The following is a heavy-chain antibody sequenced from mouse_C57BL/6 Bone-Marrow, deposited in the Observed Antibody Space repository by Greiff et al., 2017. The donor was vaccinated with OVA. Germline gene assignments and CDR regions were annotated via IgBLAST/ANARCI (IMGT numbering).Heavy chain of an antibody. V-gene: IGHV1-82*01. CDR3: ASMVTTGPYAMDY. CDR2: IYPGDGDT. J-gene: IGHJ4*01. CDR1: GYAFSSSW. D-gene: IGHD2-2*01. Sequence: QVQLKQSGPELVKPGASVKISCKASGYAFSSSWMNWVKQRPGKGLEWIGRIYPGDGDTNYNGKFKGKATLTADKSSSTAYMQLSSLTSEDSSVYFCASMVTTGPYAMDYWGQGTSVTVSS.